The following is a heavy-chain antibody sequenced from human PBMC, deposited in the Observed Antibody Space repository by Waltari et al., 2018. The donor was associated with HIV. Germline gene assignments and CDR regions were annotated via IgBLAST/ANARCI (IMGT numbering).Heavy chain of an antibody. Sequence: QLVQSGAEIKKPGESVRVSCKSSGNSFSGYYIHWGRQTPAYEFEWLGLSNPTTGGTNYAQKFQVRVTIIRDTSVTATYMNLTSLTSADTAVYFCVSSYQRSTGHASAFDIWGQGTVISVSS. CDR1: GNSFSGYY. CDR2: SNPTTGGT. CDR3: VSSYQRSTGHASAFDI. D-gene: IGHD2-2*01. J-gene: IGHJ3*02. V-gene: IGHV1-2*02.